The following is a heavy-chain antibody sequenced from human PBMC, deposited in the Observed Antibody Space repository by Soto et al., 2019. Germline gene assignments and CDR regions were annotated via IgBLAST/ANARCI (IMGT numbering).Heavy chain of an antibody. CDR2: IYYSGST. D-gene: IGHD2-15*01. CDR3: ARTKRDIVVVVAAPHFDY. J-gene: IGHJ4*02. Sequence: LETLSLTCTVSGGSISSYYWSWIRQPPGKGLEWIGYIYYSGSTNYNPSLKSRVTISVDTSKNQFSLKLSSVTAADTAVYYCARTKRDIVVVVAAPHFDYWGQGTLVTVSS. V-gene: IGHV4-59*01. CDR1: GGSISSYY.